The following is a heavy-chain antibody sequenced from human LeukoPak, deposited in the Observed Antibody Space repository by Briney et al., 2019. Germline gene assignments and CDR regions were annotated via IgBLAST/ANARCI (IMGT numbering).Heavy chain of an antibody. D-gene: IGHD3-22*01. CDR3: ARDIGYYDSSGYSLLSYYYGMDV. V-gene: IGHV4-59*01. CDR2: IYYSGST. Sequence: PSETLSLTCTVSGGSISSYYWSWIRQPPGKGLEWIGYIYYSGSTNYNPSLKSRVTISVDTSKNQFSLKLSSVTAADTAVYYCARDIGYYDSSGYSLLSYYYGMDVWGQGTTVTVSS. J-gene: IGHJ6*02. CDR1: GGSISSYY.